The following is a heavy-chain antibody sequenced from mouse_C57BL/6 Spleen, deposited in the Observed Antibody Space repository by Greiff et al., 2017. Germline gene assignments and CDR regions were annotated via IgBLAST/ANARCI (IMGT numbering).Heavy chain of an antibody. CDR3: ERYDYGSSYWYFDV. D-gene: IGHD1-1*01. Sequence: VQLQQPGAELVKPGASVKLSCKASGYTFTSYWMPWVKQRPGQGLEWIGMIHPSSGSTNYNEKFKSKATLTVDKSSSTAYMQLSSLTSEDSAVYYGERYDYGSSYWYFDVWGTGTTVTVSA. V-gene: IGHV1-64*01. CDR2: IHPSSGST. J-gene: IGHJ1*03. CDR1: GYTFTSYW.